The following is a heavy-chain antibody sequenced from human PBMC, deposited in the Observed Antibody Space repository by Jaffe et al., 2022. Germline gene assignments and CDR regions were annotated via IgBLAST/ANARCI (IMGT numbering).Heavy chain of an antibody. Sequence: QVQLQESGPGLVKPSETLSLTCAVSGYSISSGYYWGWIRQPPGKGLEWIGSIYHSGSTYYNPSLKSRVTISVDTSKNQFSLKLSSVTAADTAVYYCARSYYDSSREAFDIWGQGTMVTVSS. J-gene: IGHJ3*02. CDR1: GYSISSGYY. CDR2: IYHSGST. V-gene: IGHV4-38-2*01. D-gene: IGHD3-22*01. CDR3: ARSYYDSSREAFDI.